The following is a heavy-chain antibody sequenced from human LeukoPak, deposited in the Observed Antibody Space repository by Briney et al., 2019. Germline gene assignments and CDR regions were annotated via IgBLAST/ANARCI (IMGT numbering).Heavy chain of an antibody. J-gene: IGHJ4*02. CDR2: ISYDGDNK. CDR1: GFSFSSYG. Sequence: PGRSLRLSCAASGFSFSSYGMHWVRQAPGKGLEWVAVISYDGDNKYHADSVKGRFTISRDNSKHTLYLQMNRLRPEGTAVCYCAKGYRYRWNYEFDCWGQGTLVTVSS. CDR3: AKGYRYRWNYEFDC. V-gene: IGHV3-30*18. D-gene: IGHD1-7*01.